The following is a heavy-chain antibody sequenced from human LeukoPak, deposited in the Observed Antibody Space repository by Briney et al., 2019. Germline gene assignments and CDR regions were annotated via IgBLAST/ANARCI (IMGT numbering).Heavy chain of an antibody. V-gene: IGHV1-69*05. D-gene: IGHD3-10*01. Sequence: ASVKVSCKASGGTFSSYAISWVRQAPGQGLEWVGGIIPIFGTANYAQKFQGRVTITTDESTSTAYMELSSLRSEDTAVYYCASSDPLLVRGDREYGMDVWGQGATVTVSS. CDR3: ASSDPLLVRGDREYGMDV. J-gene: IGHJ6*02. CDR1: GGTFSSYA. CDR2: IIPIFGTA.